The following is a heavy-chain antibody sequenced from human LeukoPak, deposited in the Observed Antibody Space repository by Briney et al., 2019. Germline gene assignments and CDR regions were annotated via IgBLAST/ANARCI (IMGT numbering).Heavy chain of an antibody. CDR1: GASISSYY. Sequence: PSETLSLTCTVSGASISSYYWSWIRQPPGKGLEWIGYVYYIGTTIYNPSLKSRVTISVDTSKNQFSLKLTSVTAADTATYYCARETSLAGFASGLGFNYWGQGILVTVSS. CDR3: ARETSLAGFASGLGFNY. D-gene: IGHD6-19*01. J-gene: IGHJ4*02. CDR2: VYYIGTT. V-gene: IGHV4-59*01.